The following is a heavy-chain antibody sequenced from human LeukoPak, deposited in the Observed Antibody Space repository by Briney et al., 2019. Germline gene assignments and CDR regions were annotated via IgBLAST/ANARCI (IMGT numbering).Heavy chain of an antibody. Sequence: GGPLRLSCAASGFTFSTYDMNWARQAPGKGLEWVSYISSSSRTISYADSVKGRFTISRDNAKNSLYLQMNSLRAEDTAVYYCARLRYYAMDVWGQGTTVTASS. CDR2: ISSSSRTI. CDR1: GFTFSTYD. J-gene: IGHJ6*02. V-gene: IGHV3-48*01. CDR3: ARLRYYAMDV.